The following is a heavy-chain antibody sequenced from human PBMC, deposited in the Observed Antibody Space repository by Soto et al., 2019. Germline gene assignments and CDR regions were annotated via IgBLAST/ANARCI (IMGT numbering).Heavy chain of an antibody. CDR1: GGSISSSSYY. CDR2: IYYSGST. Sequence: SETLSLTCTVSGGSISSSSYYWGWIRQPPGKGLEWIGSIYYSGSTYYNPSLKSRVTISVDTSKNQFSLKLSSVTAADTAVYYCARNKYYDFWSGHLGDFDYWGQGTLVTVSS. J-gene: IGHJ4*02. CDR3: ARNKYYDFWSGHLGDFDY. V-gene: IGHV4-39*01. D-gene: IGHD3-3*01.